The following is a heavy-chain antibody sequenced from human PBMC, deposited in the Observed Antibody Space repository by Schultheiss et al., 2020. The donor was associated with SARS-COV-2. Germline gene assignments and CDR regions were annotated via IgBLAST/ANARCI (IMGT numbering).Heavy chain of an antibody. CDR2: IYHSGST. D-gene: IGHD3-10*01. CDR3: ARDSGDRYYYYMDV. V-gene: IGHV4-30-2*01. CDR1: GGSISSGGYS. Sequence: SETLSLTCAVSGGSISSGGYSWSWIRQPPGKGLEWIGYIYHSGSTYSDPSLKSRVTISVYMSKNQFSLKLSSVTAEDTAVYYCARDSGDRYYYYMDVWGKGTTVTVSS. J-gene: IGHJ6*03.